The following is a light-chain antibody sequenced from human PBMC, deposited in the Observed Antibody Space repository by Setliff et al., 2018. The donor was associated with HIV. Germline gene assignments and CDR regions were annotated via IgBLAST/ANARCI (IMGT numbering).Light chain of an antibody. CDR1: SSDVGGYDL. CDR2: EVS. CDR3: GSYTDSRIVV. J-gene: IGLJ2*01. Sequence: QSALTQPASVSGSPGQSITFSCNGTSSDVGGYDLVSWYQQHPGKVPKIMIYEVSNRPSGVSNRFSGSKSGNTASLTISGLQAEDEADYYCGSYTDSRIVVFGGGTKVTVL. V-gene: IGLV2-14*01.